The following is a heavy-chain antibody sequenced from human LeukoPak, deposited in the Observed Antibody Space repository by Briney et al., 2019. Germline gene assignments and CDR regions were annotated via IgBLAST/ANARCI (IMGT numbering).Heavy chain of an antibody. V-gene: IGHV4-39*07. D-gene: IGHD6-19*01. CDR1: GGSISSYY. J-gene: IGHJ4*02. Sequence: SETLSLTCTVSGGSISSYYWGWIRQPPGKGLEWTGSIYYSGSTYYNPSLKSRVTISVDTSKNQFSLKLSSVTAADTAVYYCARGPGIAVAGTGSWLDYWGQGTLVTVSS. CDR2: IYYSGST. CDR3: ARGPGIAVAGTGSWLDY.